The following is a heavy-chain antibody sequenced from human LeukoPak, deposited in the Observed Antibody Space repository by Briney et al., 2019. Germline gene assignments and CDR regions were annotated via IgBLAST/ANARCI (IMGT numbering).Heavy chain of an antibody. CDR2: ISAYNGNT. Sequence: ASVKVSCKASGYTFTSYGISWVRQAPGQGLEWMGWISAYNGNTNYAQKLQGRVTMTTDTSTSTAYMELRSLRSDDTAVYYCARAAELLWFGYSLYNWFAPWGQGTLVTASS. D-gene: IGHD3-10*01. J-gene: IGHJ5*02. CDR1: GYTFTSYG. V-gene: IGHV1-18*01. CDR3: ARAAELLWFGYSLYNWFAP.